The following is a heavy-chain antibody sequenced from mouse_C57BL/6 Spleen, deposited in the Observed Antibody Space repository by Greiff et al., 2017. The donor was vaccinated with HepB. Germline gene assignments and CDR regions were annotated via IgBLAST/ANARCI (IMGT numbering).Heavy chain of an antibody. J-gene: IGHJ3*01. Sequence: EVQGVESGGDLVKPGGSLKLSCAASGFTFSSYGMSWVRQTPDKRLEWVATISSGGSYTYYPDSVKGRFTISRDNAKNTLYLQMSSLKSEDTAMYYCARERLRWFAYWGQGTLVTVSA. CDR3: ARERLRWFAY. CDR2: ISSGGSYT. D-gene: IGHD2-4*01. CDR1: GFTFSSYG. V-gene: IGHV5-6*01.